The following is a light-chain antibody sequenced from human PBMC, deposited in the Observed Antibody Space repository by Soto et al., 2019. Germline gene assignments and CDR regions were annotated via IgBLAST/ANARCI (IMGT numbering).Light chain of an antibody. CDR1: SSDVGTYDR. Sequence: QSGLTQPPSVSGSPGQSVAISCTGTSSDVGTYDRVSWYQQPPGTAPKLIIYEVSDRPSGVPDRFSGSKSGNTASLTISGLQAEDEADYYCSSFTSDTTRVFGGGTKLTVL. CDR3: SSFTSDTTRV. J-gene: IGLJ2*01. V-gene: IGLV2-18*02. CDR2: EVS.